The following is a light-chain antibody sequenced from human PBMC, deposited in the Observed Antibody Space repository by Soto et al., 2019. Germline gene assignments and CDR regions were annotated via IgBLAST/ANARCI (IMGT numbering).Light chain of an antibody. CDR3: QQYKSYSRT. CDR2: KAS. J-gene: IGKJ2*01. Sequence: DIQMTQSPSTLSASVGDRVTITCRASQSISSWLAWYQQKPGKAPKLLIYKASSLGSGVPSRFSGSGSGTAFTLTISSLQPDDFATYYCQQYKSYSRTFGQGTKLEIK. CDR1: QSISSW. V-gene: IGKV1-5*03.